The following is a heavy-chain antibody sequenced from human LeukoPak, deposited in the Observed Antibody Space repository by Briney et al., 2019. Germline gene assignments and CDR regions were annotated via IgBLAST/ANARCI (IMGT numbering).Heavy chain of an antibody. Sequence: SGPTLVNPTQTLTLTCTFSGFSLSTSGVGVGWIRQPPGKGLEWIGYISYTGSTNYYPSLKSRVTMSVDTAKNQFSLKLSSVTAADTAVYYCAREGVHNFDNWGQGTLVTVSS. J-gene: IGHJ4*02. V-gene: IGHV4-61*08. CDR3: AREGVHNFDN. D-gene: IGHD3-10*01. CDR2: ISYTGST. CDR1: GFSLSTSGVG.